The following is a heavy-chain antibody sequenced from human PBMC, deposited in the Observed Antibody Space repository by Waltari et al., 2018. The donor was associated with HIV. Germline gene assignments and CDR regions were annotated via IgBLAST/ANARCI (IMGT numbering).Heavy chain of an antibody. CDR2: LYYSGST. CDR3: ARGSRGSGSYY. D-gene: IGHD3-10*01. J-gene: IGHJ4*02. Sequence: QVQLQESGPGLVKPSQTLSLTCPVSGGSISSGGYYWSWIRQHPGKGLEWIGYLYYSGSTYYNPSLKSRVTISVDTSKNQFSLKLSSVTAADTAVYYCARGSRGSGSYYWGQGTLVTVSS. V-gene: IGHV4-31*03. CDR1: GGSISSGGYY.